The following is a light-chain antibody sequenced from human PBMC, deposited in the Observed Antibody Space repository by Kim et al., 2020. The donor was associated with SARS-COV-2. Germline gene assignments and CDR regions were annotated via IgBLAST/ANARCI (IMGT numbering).Light chain of an antibody. CDR1: SLRSYY. V-gene: IGLV3-19*01. Sequence: VALGQTVRITCQGDSLRSYYATWYQQKPGQAPILVIYGKNNRPSGIPDRFSGSSSGNTASLTITGTQAGNEADYYCNSRDSNDNVVFGGGTQLTVL. CDR3: NSRDSNDNVV. J-gene: IGLJ2*01. CDR2: GKN.